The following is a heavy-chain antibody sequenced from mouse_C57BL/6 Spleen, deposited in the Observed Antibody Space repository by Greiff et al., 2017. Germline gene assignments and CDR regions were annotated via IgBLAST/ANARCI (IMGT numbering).Heavy chain of an antibody. J-gene: IGHJ4*01. CDR3: ARPITTVVATDAMDY. Sequence: VQLQQSGPELVKPGASVKISCKASGYTFTDYYMNWVKQSHGKSLEWIGDINPNNGGTSYNQKFKGKATLTVDKSSSTAYMELRSLTYEDSAVYYCARPITTVVATDAMDYWGQGTSVTVSS. D-gene: IGHD1-1*01. CDR1: GYTFTDYY. CDR2: INPNNGGT. V-gene: IGHV1-26*01.